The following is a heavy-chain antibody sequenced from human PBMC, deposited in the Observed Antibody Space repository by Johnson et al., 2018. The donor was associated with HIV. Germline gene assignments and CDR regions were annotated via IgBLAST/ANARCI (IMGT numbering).Heavy chain of an antibody. CDR1: GFTFGDYA. CDR3: AKENLSGAFDI. J-gene: IGHJ3*02. V-gene: IGHV3-49*04. CDR2: IRSKAYGGTT. D-gene: IGHD1-14*01. Sequence: VQLVESGGGLVQPGRSLRLSCAASGFTFGDYAMSWVRQAPGKGLQWVGFIRSKAYGGTTEYAASVKGRFTISRDNSKNSLYLQMNSLRAEDTALYYCAKENLSGAFDIWGQGTMVTVSS.